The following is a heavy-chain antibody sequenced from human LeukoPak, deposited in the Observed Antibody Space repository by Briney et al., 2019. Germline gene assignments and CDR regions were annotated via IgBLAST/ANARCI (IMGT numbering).Heavy chain of an antibody. CDR1: GGTFSSYA. Sequence: GASVKVSCKASGGTFSSYAISWVRQPPGQGLEWMGGIIPIFGTANYAQKLQGRVTITADESTRRAYRELSSLRSEDTAVYYCAREDTAMVMIAYWAQGTLVTVS. CDR2: IIPIFGTA. CDR3: AREDTAMVMIAY. V-gene: IGHV1-69*13. J-gene: IGHJ4*02. D-gene: IGHD5-18*01.